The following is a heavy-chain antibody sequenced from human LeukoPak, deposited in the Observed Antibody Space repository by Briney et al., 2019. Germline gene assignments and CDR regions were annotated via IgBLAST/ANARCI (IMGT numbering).Heavy chain of an antibody. CDR3: ARDSASSITIRWFDP. D-gene: IGHD3-10*01. J-gene: IGHJ5*02. V-gene: IGHV1-18*01. Sequence: ASVKVSCKASGYSFTSYDISWVRQAPGQGLEWMGWISAYNGNTNYAQKLQGRVTMTTDTSTSTAYMELRSLRSDDTAVYYCARDSASSITIRWFDPWGQGTLVTVSS. CDR1: GYSFTSYD. CDR2: ISAYNGNT.